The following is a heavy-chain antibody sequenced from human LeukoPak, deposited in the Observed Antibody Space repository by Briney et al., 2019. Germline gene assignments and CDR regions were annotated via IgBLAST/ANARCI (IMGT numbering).Heavy chain of an antibody. Sequence: ASVKVSCKVSGYTFTGYYLHWVRQAPGQGLEWMGRINPSSGGTNYAQKFQGRVTMTRDASTSTVYMELSSLRSEDTAVYYCAREGYYDSSGPIDYWGQGTLVTVSS. CDR3: AREGYYDSSGPIDY. D-gene: IGHD3-22*01. CDR2: INPSSGGT. J-gene: IGHJ4*02. CDR1: GYTFTGYY. V-gene: IGHV1-2*06.